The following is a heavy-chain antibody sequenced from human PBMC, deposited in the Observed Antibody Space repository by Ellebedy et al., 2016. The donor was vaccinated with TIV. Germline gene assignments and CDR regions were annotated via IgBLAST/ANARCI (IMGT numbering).Heavy chain of an antibody. CDR2: INTDNANT. Sequence: AASVKVSCKASGYTFTNHAMHWVRQAPGQRLEWMGSINTDNANTRYSQKFQGRVTISRDTSASTAYMELSSLTSEDTALYYCATARPSRSGHYFAYWGQGSLVTVSS. D-gene: IGHD6-13*01. CDR3: ATARPSRSGHYFAY. V-gene: IGHV1-3*04. CDR1: GYTFTNHA. J-gene: IGHJ4*02.